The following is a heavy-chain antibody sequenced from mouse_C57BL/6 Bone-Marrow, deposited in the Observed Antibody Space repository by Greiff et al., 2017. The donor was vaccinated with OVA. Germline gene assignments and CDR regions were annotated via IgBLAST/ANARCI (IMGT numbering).Heavy chain of an antibody. J-gene: IGHJ3*01. CDR1: GFNIKDYY. CDR3: TDSGSWFAY. CDR2: IDPEDGDT. V-gene: IGHV14-1*01. Sequence: VQLKESGAELVRPGASVKLSCTASGFNIKDYYMHWVKQRPEQGLEWIGRIDPEDGDTEYAPKFQGKATMTADTSSNTAYRQLSSLTSEDTSVYYCTDSGSWFAYWGQGTLVTVSA.